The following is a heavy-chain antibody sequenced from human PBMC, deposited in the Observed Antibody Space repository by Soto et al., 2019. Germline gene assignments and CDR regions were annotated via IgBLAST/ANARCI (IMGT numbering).Heavy chain of an antibody. D-gene: IGHD1-26*01. V-gene: IGHV1-18*01. CDR1: GYTFTSYG. CDR3: ARDWKEKVGSTFYY. CDR2: ISTYNGNT. J-gene: IGHJ4*02. Sequence: ASVNVSCKSSGYTFTSYGMSWVRQAPGQGLEWMGWISTYNGNTNYAQKLQGRVTMTTDTSTSTAYMELRSLRSDDTAVYYCARDWKEKVGSTFYYWGQGTLVTVSS.